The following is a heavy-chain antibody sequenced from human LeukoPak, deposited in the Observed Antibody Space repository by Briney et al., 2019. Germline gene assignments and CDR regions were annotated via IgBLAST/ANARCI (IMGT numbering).Heavy chain of an antibody. CDR1: GYTFTSYG. CDR2: ISAYNGNT. Sequence: GASVKVSCKASGYTFTSYGISWVRQAPGQGLEWMGWISAYNGNTNYAQKLQGRVTMTTDTSTSTAYMELRSLRSDDTAVYYCPRNSYYYDPGAFDIWGQGTMVTVSS. J-gene: IGHJ3*02. V-gene: IGHV1-18*01. D-gene: IGHD3-22*01. CDR3: PRNSYYYDPGAFDI.